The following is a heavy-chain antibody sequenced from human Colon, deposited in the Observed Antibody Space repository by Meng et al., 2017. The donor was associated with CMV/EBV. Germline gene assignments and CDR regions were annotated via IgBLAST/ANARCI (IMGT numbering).Heavy chain of an antibody. CDR2: IGSNSSSI. D-gene: IGHD1-26*01. CDR1: GFTFSSYS. J-gene: IGHJ6*02. CDR3: ARLSGNSRMDV. Sequence: GGPLRLSCAGSGFTFSSYSMTWVRQAPGKGLEWVSFIGSNSSSIYYAESLKGRFTISRDNANNSLFLELNSLRADDTAVYYCARLSGNSRMDVWGQGTTVTVSS. V-gene: IGHV3-21*01.